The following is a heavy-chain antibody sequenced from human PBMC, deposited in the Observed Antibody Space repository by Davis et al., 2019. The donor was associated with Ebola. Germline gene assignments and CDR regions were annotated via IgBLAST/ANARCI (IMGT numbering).Heavy chain of an antibody. D-gene: IGHD7-27*01. V-gene: IGHV3-30-3*01. CDR2: ISYDGNKK. CDR3: AASVAATGVYYYYMDV. CDR1: GFTLSDHY. J-gene: IGHJ6*03. Sequence: PGGSLRLSCAASGFTLSDHYMDWVRQAPGKGLEWVALISYDGNKKYYADSVKGRFTVSSDISKNTLYLQMNSLRAEDTAVYYCAASVAATGVYYYYMDVWGKGTAVSVSS.